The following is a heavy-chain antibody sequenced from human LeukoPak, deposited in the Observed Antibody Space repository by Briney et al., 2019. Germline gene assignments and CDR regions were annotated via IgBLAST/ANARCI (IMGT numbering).Heavy chain of an antibody. J-gene: IGHJ4*02. D-gene: IGHD3-22*01. V-gene: IGHV7-4-1*02. Sequence: ASVKVSCKASGYTFTGYYMHWVRQAPGQGLEWMGWINTNTGNPTYAQGFTGRFVFSLDTSVSTAYLQISSLKAEDTAVYYCAREIYDSSGYYFDSWGQGTLVTVSS. CDR2: INTNTGNP. CDR3: AREIYDSSGYYFDS. CDR1: GYTFTGYY.